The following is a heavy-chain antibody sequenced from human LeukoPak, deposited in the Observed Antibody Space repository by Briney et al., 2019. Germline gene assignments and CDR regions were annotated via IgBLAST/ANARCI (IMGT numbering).Heavy chain of an antibody. V-gene: IGHV3-23*01. D-gene: IGHD3-9*01. CDR1: GFTFSSYA. CDR3: ASPILTGYGY. CDR2: ISGSGGST. J-gene: IGHJ4*02. Sequence: PGGSLRLSCAASGFTFSSYAMSWVRQAPGKGLEWVSAISGSGGSTYYADSVKGRFTISRDTSKNTLSLQMNSLSAEDTAVYYCASPILTGYGYWGQGTLVSVSS.